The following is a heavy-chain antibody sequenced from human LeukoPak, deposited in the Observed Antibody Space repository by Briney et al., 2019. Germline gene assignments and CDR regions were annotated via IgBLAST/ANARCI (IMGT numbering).Heavy chain of an antibody. D-gene: IGHD5-18*01. Sequence: SETLSLTCTASGGSVSSGSYYWGWIRQPPGKGLEWIAYIYYSGSTDYNPSLKSRVTISVDTSKDQFSLKLSSVTAADTAVYYCARDGGYSYGYPPHFDYWGQGTLVTVSS. V-gene: IGHV4-61*01. CDR2: IYYSGST. CDR3: ARDGGYSYGYPPHFDY. CDR1: GGSVSSGSYY. J-gene: IGHJ4*02.